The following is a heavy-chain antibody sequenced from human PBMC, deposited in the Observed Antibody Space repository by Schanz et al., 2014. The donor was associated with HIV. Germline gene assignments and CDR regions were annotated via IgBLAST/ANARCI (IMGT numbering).Heavy chain of an antibody. V-gene: IGHV4-59*12. D-gene: IGHD2-15*01. CDR2: VFSNGAT. CDR1: GGSISNNF. Sequence: QVQLHQWGAGLLKPSETLSLTCAVSGGSISNNFCNWIRQSPGKGLEWIGNVFSNGATKYNPSLKSRVTIPVDASKRQFSLNLASVTAADTAVYYCARGVRRDCRTPDCNTGWFDPWGQGTLVTVSS. J-gene: IGHJ5*02. CDR3: ARGVRRDCRTPDCNTGWFDP.